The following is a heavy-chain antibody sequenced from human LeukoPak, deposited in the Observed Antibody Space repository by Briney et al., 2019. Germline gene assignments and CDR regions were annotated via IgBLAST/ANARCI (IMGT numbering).Heavy chain of an antibody. Sequence: SETLSLTCGVYGTSIMSSRWWSWARQPPGKGLEGIGEIYHRGTTNYNPSLKGRVTMSLDISNNQISLHLTSVTAADTAVYYCATYFYGDYAVYYFDYWGQGTLVTVSS. CDR3: ATYFYGDYAVYYFDY. CDR1: GTSIMSSRW. J-gene: IGHJ4*02. CDR2: IYHRGTT. D-gene: IGHD4-17*01. V-gene: IGHV4-4*02.